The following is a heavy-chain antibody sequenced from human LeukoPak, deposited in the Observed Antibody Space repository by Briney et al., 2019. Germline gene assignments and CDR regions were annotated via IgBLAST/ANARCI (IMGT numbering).Heavy chain of an antibody. J-gene: IGHJ6*03. V-gene: IGHV3-23*01. CDR1: GFTFSSYA. CDR2: ISGSGGST. D-gene: IGHD4-17*01. Sequence: GGSLRLSCAASGFTFSSYATSWVRQAPGKGLEWVSAISGSGGSTYYADSVKGRFTISRDNSKNTLYLQMNSLRAGDTAVYYCAKGGNYGDYLDYYYYYMDFWGKGTTVTVFS. CDR3: AKGGNYGDYLDYYYYYMDF.